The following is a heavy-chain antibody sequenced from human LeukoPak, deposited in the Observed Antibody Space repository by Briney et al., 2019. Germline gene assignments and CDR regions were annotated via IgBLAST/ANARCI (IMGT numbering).Heavy chain of an antibody. CDR2: MYSAGGT. CDR1: GFTVSTTY. J-gene: IGHJ4*02. Sequence: GGSLRLSCAASGFTVSTTYMSWVRQAPGRGLQWISVMYSAGGTYYPESVKGRFTISRDSSENTLYLQMHSLRVEDTGVYYCAKLFASSGYTYFDSWGQGTQVTVSS. CDR3: AKLFASSGYTYFDS. D-gene: IGHD3-22*01. V-gene: IGHV3-66*01.